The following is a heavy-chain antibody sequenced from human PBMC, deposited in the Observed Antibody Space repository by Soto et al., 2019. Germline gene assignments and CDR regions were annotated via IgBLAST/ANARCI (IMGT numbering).Heavy chain of an antibody. V-gene: IGHV3-13*01. Sequence: GGSLRLSCAASGFTFSSYDMHWVRQATGKGLEWVSAIGTAGDTYYPGSVKGRFTISRENAKNSLYLQMNSLRAGDTAVYYCARASRYFDWLSDPIYYYYMDVWGKGTTVTVSS. CDR2: IGTAGDT. D-gene: IGHD3-9*01. J-gene: IGHJ6*03. CDR1: GFTFSSYD. CDR3: ARASRYFDWLSDPIYYYYMDV.